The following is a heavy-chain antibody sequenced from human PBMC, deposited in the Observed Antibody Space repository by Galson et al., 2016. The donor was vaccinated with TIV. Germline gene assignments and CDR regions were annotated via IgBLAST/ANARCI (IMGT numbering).Heavy chain of an antibody. J-gene: IGHJ6*02. CDR3: TKVPSSGFSYYYGLDV. V-gene: IGHV3-23*01. CDR2: ISGGGGST. Sequence: SLRLSCAASGFTFSSHAMTWVRQAPGMGLEWVSAISGGGGSTYYADSVKGRFTVYRDNSKNTLFLQMNRLRAEDTAVYYCTKVPSSGFSYYYGLDVWGQGTTVTVSS. CDR1: GFTFSSHA. D-gene: IGHD3-22*01.